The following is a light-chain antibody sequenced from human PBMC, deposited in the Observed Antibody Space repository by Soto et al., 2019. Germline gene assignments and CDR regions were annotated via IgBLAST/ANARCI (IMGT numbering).Light chain of an antibody. Sequence: DIVMTQSPDSLAVSLGERATINCKSSQSVLYSSDNKNYLAWYQQKPGQPPKLLIYWASTRDSGVPDRFSGSGSGADFTLTISSLQAEDVPVYYCQQYYSTLTFGGGTKVEIK. CDR1: QSVLYSSDNKNY. J-gene: IGKJ4*01. V-gene: IGKV4-1*01. CDR3: QQYYSTLT. CDR2: WAS.